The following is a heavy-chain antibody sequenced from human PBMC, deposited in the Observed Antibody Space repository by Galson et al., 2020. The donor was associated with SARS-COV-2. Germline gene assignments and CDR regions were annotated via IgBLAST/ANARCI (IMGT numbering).Heavy chain of an antibody. V-gene: IGHV3-7*04. Sequence: GGSLRLSCAASGFTFSSYWMSWVRQAPGKGLEWVANIKQDGSEKYYVDSVKGRFTIARDNAKNSLYLQMNSLRAEDTAVYYCARGYSSSWYGDLDYWGQGTLVTVSS. CDR3: ARGYSSSWYGDLDY. CDR1: GFTFSSYW. J-gene: IGHJ4*02. D-gene: IGHD6-13*01. CDR2: IKQDGSEK.